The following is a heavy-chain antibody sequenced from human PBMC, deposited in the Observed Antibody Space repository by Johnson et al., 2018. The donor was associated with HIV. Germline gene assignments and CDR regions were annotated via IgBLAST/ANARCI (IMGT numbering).Heavy chain of an antibody. Sequence: QVQLVESGGGVVQPGRSLRLSCAASGFTFSSYAMHWVRQAPGKGLEWVAVISYDGSNKYYADSVKGRFTISRDNSKNTLYLQMNSLRGEDTAVYYCARTEMIKCGGVIVLGGAFDIWGQGTMVTVSS. J-gene: IGHJ3*02. CDR1: GFTFSSYA. V-gene: IGHV3-30-3*01. D-gene: IGHD3-16*02. CDR3: ARTEMIKCGGVIVLGGAFDI. CDR2: ISYDGSNK.